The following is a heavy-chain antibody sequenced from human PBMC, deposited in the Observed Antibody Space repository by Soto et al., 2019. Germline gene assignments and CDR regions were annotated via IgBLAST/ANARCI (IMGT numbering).Heavy chain of an antibody. V-gene: IGHV3-15*01. CDR1: GFTFSNAW. Sequence: PGGSLRLSCAASGFTFSNAWMSWVRQAPGKXLEWVGRIKSKTDGGTTDYAAPVKGRFTISRDYSKNTLYPQMNSLRAEDTAVYYCASTPWNYGENRYFDYWGQGPLVTVSS. CDR2: IKSKTDGGTT. D-gene: IGHD1-7*01. J-gene: IGHJ4*02. CDR3: ASTPWNYGENRYFDY.